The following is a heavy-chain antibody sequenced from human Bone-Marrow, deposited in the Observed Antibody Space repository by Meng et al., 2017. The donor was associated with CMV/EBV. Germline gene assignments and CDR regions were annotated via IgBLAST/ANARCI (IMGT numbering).Heavy chain of an antibody. V-gene: IGHV3-30*04. CDR1: GFTFSSYA. CDR3: ARDERGYDFWSGYYYYYYYGMDV. J-gene: IGHJ6*02. Sequence: GSLRLSCAASGFTFSSYAMHWVRQAPGKGLEWVAVISYDGSNKYYADSVKGRFTISRDNSKNTLYLQMNSLRAEDTAVYYCARDERGYDFWSGYYYYYYYGMDVWGQGTTVTVSS. CDR2: ISYDGSNK. D-gene: IGHD3-3*01.